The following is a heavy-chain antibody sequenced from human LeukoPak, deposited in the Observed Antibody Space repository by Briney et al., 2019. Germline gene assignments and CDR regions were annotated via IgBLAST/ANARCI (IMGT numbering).Heavy chain of an antibody. CDR3: ARYYDYVWGTRNAFDI. CDR1: GYNFTNYW. D-gene: IGHD3-16*01. Sequence: GESLQISCKGSGYNFTNYWIGWVRQMPGKGLEWMGIIYPGDSDTRYSPSFQGQVTISADKSISTAYLQWSSLKASDTAMYYCARYYDYVWGTRNAFDIWGQGTMVTVSS. J-gene: IGHJ3*02. V-gene: IGHV5-51*01. CDR2: IYPGDSDT.